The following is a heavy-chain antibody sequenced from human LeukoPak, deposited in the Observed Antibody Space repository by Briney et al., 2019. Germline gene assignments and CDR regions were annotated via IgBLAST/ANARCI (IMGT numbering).Heavy chain of an antibody. CDR1: GFTFNSYG. D-gene: IGHD2-15*01. CDR3: AKEDVGAAPDH. J-gene: IGHJ4*02. CDR2: DSVYGGGP. Sequence: SGGSLRLSCAASGFTFNSYGMSWIRQAPGKGLEWVSADSVYGGGPYYADSVKGRFTMSRDNSKSTLYLQMDSLRVEDTAVYYCAKEDVGAAPDHWGQGTLVTVSS. V-gene: IGHV3-23*01.